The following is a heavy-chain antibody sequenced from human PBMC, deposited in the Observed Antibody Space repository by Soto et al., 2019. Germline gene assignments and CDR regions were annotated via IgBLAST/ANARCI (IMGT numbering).Heavy chain of an antibody. D-gene: IGHD2-15*01. V-gene: IGHV4-61*01. CDR1: GGSISSSSYY. J-gene: IGHJ4*02. CDR3: ARNPGYCPGGSCYPLDY. CDR2: IYYSGTT. Sequence: SETLSLTCTVSGGSISSSSYYWSWIRQPPGKGLEWIGYIYYSGTTNYTHSLRSRLTISVDASKNQFSLKLTSVTAADTAVYYCARNPGYCPGGSCYPLDYWGQGTLVTVSS.